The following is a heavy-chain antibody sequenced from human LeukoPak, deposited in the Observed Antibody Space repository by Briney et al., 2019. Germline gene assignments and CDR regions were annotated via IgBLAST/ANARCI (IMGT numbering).Heavy chain of an antibody. V-gene: IGHV4-4*09. CDR1: GGSISGVY. J-gene: IGHJ4*02. CDR3: TRRRGGWGEGEFDF. CDR2: IHTSGST. Sequence: SETLSLTCTVSGGSISGVYWNWIRQPPRKGLEWVGYIHTSGSTSFNPSLKSRLSFSIDTSTNQVSLRLSSVTATDTAVYYCTRRRGGWGEGEFDFWGQGIPVTVST. D-gene: IGHD3-16*01.